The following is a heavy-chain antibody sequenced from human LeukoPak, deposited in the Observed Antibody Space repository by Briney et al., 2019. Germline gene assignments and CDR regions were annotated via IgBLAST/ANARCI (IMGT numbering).Heavy chain of an antibody. D-gene: IGHD3-10*01. CDR3: ARDPHGSGSMNDAFDV. CDR2: IRTDGGST. V-gene: IGHV3-74*01. Sequence: GGSLRLSCVASGFIFSNYWMHWVRRVPGKGLVWVSRIRTDGGSTSYADSVQGRSTISRDNAKNTLYLQLNSLGAEDTAVYFCARDPHGSGSMNDAFDVWGQGTLVIVSS. J-gene: IGHJ3*01. CDR1: GFIFSNYW.